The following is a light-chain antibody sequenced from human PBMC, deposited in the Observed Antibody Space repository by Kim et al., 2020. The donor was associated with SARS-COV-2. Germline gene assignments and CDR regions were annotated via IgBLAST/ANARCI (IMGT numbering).Light chain of an antibody. V-gene: IGLV3-1*01. J-gene: IGLJ3*02. CDR1: LGDKY. CDR3: QAWDNTWV. Sequence: LGDKYSSWYQKQPGQAPVLVIYQDTKRPSGIPERFSGSNSGNTATLTISGAQPMDEADYYCQAWDNTWVFGGGTQLTVL. CDR2: QDT.